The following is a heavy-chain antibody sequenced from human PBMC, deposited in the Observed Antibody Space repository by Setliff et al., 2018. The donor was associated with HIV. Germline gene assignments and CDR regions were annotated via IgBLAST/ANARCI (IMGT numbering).Heavy chain of an antibody. D-gene: IGHD6-13*01. CDR2: IYYSGST. CDR1: GYSISNDYY. J-gene: IGHJ4*02. CDR3: ARGSLYSSSSCFDY. V-gene: IGHV4-38-2*02. Sequence: LSLTCTVSGYSISNDYYWGWIRQPPGKGLEWIGSIYYSGSTNYNPSLKSRVTISVDTSKNQFSLKLSSVTAADTAVYYCARGSLYSSSSCFDYWGQGTLVTVSS.